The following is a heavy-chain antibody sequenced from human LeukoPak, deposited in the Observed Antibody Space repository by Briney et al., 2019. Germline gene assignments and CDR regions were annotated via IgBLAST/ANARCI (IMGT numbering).Heavy chain of an antibody. CDR3: TTDLGITMIRGVFVF. Sequence: GGSLRLSCAASGFTFSNAWMTWVRQAPGKGLEWVGRIKSRSDAGTTDYAAPVKGRFTISRDDSKNTLYLQMDSLKTEDTAVYYCTTDLGITMIRGVFVFWGQGTLVTVSS. V-gene: IGHV3-15*01. J-gene: IGHJ4*02. D-gene: IGHD3-10*01. CDR2: IKSRSDAGTT. CDR1: GFTFSNAW.